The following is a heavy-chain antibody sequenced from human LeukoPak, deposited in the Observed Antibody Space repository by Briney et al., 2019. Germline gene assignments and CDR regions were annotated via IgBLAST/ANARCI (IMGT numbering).Heavy chain of an antibody. CDR2: INHSGST. CDR1: GGSFSGYY. V-gene: IGHV4-34*01. D-gene: IGHD3-10*01. J-gene: IGHJ4*02. Sequence: SETLSLTCAVYGGSFSGYYWSWIRQPPGKGLEWIGEINHSGSTNYNPSLKSRVTISVDTSKNQFSLKLSSVTAADTAVYYCARGGRGLTYYYGSGSYHLFDYWGQGTLVTVSS. CDR3: ARGGRGLTYYYGSGSYHLFDY.